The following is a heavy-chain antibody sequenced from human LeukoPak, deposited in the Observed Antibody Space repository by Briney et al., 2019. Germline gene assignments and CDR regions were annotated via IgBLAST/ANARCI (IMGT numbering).Heavy chain of an antibody. V-gene: IGHV3-48*03. CDR3: ARVEGFGSGCCHY. Sequence: TGGSLRISCAASGFTFSSYEMNWFRQAPGKGLEWVSYISNGASTTYYADSVKGRFTISRDNAKNSLYLQINSLRAEDTAVYYCARVEGFGSGCCHYWGQGTLVTVSS. D-gene: IGHD6-19*01. J-gene: IGHJ4*02. CDR2: ISNGASTT. CDR1: GFTFSSYE.